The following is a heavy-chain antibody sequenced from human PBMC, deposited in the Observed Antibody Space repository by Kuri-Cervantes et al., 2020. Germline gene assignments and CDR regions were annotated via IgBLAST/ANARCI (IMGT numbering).Heavy chain of an antibody. CDR1: GFPFGVYA. D-gene: IGHD2-15*01. CDR3: TRTFVVVVAATPEWCDY. J-gene: IGHJ4*02. V-gene: IGHV3-49*03. CDR2: IRSKAYGGKT. Sequence: TAPGFPFGVYAMSWFRQAPGKGLEGVGFIRSKAYGGKTEYAASVKRRFTISRDDSKSIAYLQMHSLKTEDTAVYYCTRTFVVVVAATPEWCDYWGQGTLVTVSS.